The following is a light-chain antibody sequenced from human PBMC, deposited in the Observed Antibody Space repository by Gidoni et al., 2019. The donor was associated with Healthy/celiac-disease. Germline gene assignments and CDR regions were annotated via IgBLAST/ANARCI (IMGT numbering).Light chain of an antibody. CDR1: QSVSIN. J-gene: IGKJ2*01. Sequence: EIVMTQSPATLSVSPGERATLYCRASQSVSINLAWYQQKPGQAPRRLIYGSSTRATGIPARFSGSGSGTEFTLTISSLQSEDFAVYYCQQYNNWPPYTVGQGTKLEIK. CDR2: GSS. V-gene: IGKV3-15*01. CDR3: QQYNNWPPYT.